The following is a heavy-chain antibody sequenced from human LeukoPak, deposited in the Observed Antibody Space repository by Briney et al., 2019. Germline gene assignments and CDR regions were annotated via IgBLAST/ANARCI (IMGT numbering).Heavy chain of an antibody. V-gene: IGHV4-34*01. CDR3: ASANGSGKTYRIDY. D-gene: IGHD3-10*01. CDR1: GGSFSGYY. J-gene: IGHJ4*02. Sequence: SETLSLTCAVYGGSFSGYYWSWIRQPPGKGLEWIGEINHSGSTNYNPSLKSRVTISVDTSKNQFSLKLSSVTAADTAVYYCASANGSGKTYRIDYWGQGTPVTVSS. CDR2: INHSGST.